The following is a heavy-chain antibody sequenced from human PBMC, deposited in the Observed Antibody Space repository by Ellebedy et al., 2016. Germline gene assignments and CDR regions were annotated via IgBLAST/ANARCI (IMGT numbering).Heavy chain of an antibody. D-gene: IGHD1-26*01. CDR1: GFTFVTYG. CDR2: ISSSSSYI. Sequence: GESLKISCAASGFTFVTYGMNWVRQAPGKGLEWVSSISSSSSYIYYADSVKGRFTISRDNAKNSLYLQMNSLRAEDTAVYYCARDVSYSGSYYFDYWGQGTLVTVSS. CDR3: ARDVSYSGSYYFDY. J-gene: IGHJ4*02. V-gene: IGHV3-21*01.